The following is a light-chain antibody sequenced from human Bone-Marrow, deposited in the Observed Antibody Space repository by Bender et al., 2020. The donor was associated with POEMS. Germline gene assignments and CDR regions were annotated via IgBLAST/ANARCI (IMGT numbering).Light chain of an antibody. J-gene: IGLJ2*01. Sequence: QSALTQPPSASGSPGQSVTISCTGTSSDVGRYDYVSWYQQHPGKAPKLMIYEVSNRPSGVPNRFSGSKSGNTASLTISGLQAEDEADYYCCSYATTFTLIFGGGTKLTVI. CDR2: EVS. CDR3: CSYATTFTLI. CDR1: SSDVGRYDY. V-gene: IGLV2-8*01.